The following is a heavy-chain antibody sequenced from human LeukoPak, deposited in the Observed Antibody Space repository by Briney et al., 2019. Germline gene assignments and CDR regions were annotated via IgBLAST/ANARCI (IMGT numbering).Heavy chain of an antibody. V-gene: IGHV6-1*01. CDR3: ARDRGRYIDL. CDR2: TYHRSKWYN. CDR1: GDSVSTNSAA. Sequence: SHTLPLRCSFSGDSVSTNSAAWNGIRQSPSKGLHWLGRTYHRSKWYNDSALSVKSRITINPDTSKNQFSLQLNSVTPEDTAVYYCARDRGRYIDLWGRGTLVTVSS. D-gene: IGHD3-10*01. J-gene: IGHJ2*01.